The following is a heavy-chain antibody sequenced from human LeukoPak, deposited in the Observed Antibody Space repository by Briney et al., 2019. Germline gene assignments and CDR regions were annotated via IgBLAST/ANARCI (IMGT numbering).Heavy chain of an antibody. D-gene: IGHD3-22*01. CDR2: ISYSGSTN. CDR1: GGSISNYF. V-gene: IGHV4-59*12. J-gene: IGHJ5*02. CDR3: ARDERFDSTARFDP. Sequence: SETLSLTCTISGGSISNYFWSWIRQPPGKGLEWIGYISYSGSTNNHNPSLKSRVTISVDTSKNQFSLQLNSVTPEDTAVYYCARDERFDSTARFDPWGQGTLVTVSS.